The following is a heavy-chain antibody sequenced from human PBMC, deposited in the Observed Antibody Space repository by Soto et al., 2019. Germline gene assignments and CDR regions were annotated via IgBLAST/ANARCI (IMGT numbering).Heavy chain of an antibody. CDR1: GGSISSNSYY. CDR2: IYYSGST. CDR3: ARSQADYDFWSGYLSYYYYGMDV. J-gene: IGHJ6*02. Sequence: SETLSLTCTVSGGSISSNSYYWGWIRQPPGKGLEWIGSIYYSGSTYYNPSLKSRVTISVDTSKNQFSLKLSSVTAADTAVYYCARSQADYDFWSGYLSYYYYGMDVWGQGTTVTVSS. V-gene: IGHV4-39*01. D-gene: IGHD3-3*01.